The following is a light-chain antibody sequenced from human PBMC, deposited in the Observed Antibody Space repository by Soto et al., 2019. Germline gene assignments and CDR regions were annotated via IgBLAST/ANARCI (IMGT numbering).Light chain of an antibody. V-gene: IGKV1-6*01. J-gene: IGKJ1*01. Sequence: QMTQSPSTLCASVGDGVTSGCRASQGIRDELGWYQKKAGKAPNXLISAASRLQSGVPSRFSGRGSGTDFNLTISRLQTEEFATYYCLQEYDYPRTFGQGTKVDIK. CDR1: QGIRDE. CDR3: LQEYDYPRT. CDR2: AAS.